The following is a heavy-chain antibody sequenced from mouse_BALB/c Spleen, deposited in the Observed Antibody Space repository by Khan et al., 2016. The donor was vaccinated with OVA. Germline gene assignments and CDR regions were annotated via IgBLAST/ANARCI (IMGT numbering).Heavy chain of an antibody. CDR2: IYPGTGST. CDR1: GYIFTSYW. Sequence: QVQLQQSGAELVRPGASVKLSCKTAGYIFTSYWIHWVKQRSGQGLDWIAMIYPGTGSTYYSEKFKGKATLTADKSSSTAYMQLSSLKSEGSAVYFCASAEGGNHYFDYWGQGSTLTVSS. CDR3: ASAEGGNHYFDY. D-gene: IGHD2-1*01. J-gene: IGHJ2*01. V-gene: IGHV1S132*01.